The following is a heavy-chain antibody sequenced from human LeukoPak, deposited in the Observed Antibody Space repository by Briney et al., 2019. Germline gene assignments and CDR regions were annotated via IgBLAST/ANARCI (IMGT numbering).Heavy chain of an antibody. CDR3: ARASYGSDAFDI. D-gene: IGHD3-10*01. J-gene: IGHJ3*02. V-gene: IGHV3-9*01. CDR1: GFTFDDYA. CDR2: ISWNSGGI. Sequence: GGSLRLSCAASGFTFDDYAMHWVRQAPGKGLEWVSGISWNSGGIGYADSVKGRFTISRDNAKNSLYLQMNSLRVEDTAMYYCARASYGSDAFDIWGQGTMVTVSS.